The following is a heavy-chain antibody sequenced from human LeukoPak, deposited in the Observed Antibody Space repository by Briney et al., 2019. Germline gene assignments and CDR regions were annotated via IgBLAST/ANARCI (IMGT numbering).Heavy chain of an antibody. V-gene: IGHV3-23*01. Sequence: GASLRLSCAASGFTFSSYAMSWVRQAPGKGLEWGSAISGSGGSTYYADSVKGRFTISRDNSKNTLYLQMSSLRAEDTAVYYCAKDTPYPSTPAYWGQGTLVTVSS. CDR1: GFTFSSYA. CDR3: AKDTPYPSTPAY. D-gene: IGHD5/OR15-5a*01. CDR2: ISGSGGST. J-gene: IGHJ4*02.